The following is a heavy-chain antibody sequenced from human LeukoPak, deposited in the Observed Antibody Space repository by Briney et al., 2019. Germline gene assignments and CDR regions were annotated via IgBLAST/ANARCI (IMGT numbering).Heavy chain of an antibody. Sequence: PGGSLRLSCAASGFTFSSYAMSWVRQAPGKGLEWVSAISGSGGSTYYADSVKGRFTISRDNSKNTLYLQMNNLRAEDTAVYYCAKDKPRIAVAADAFDIWGQGTMVTVSS. V-gene: IGHV3-23*01. CDR3: AKDKPRIAVAADAFDI. D-gene: IGHD6-19*01. J-gene: IGHJ3*02. CDR1: GFTFSSYA. CDR2: ISGSGGST.